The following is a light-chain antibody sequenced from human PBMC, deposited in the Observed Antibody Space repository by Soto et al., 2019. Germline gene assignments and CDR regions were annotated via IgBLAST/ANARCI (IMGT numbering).Light chain of an antibody. Sequence: EIVMTQSPATLSVSPWERATLSCRASQSVSSNLAWYQQKPGQAPRLLSYGASNRATGIPDRFSGSGSGTDFTLTISRLEPEDFAVYYCQQYGSSGTFGQGTKVDIK. V-gene: IGKV3-20*01. CDR3: QQYGSSGT. CDR2: GAS. CDR1: QSVSSN. J-gene: IGKJ1*01.